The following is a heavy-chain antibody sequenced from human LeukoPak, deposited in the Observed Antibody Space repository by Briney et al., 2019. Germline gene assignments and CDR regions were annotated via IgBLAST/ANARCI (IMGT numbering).Heavy chain of an antibody. CDR3: AKDNSSGYYLYFDY. V-gene: IGHV3-21*04. Sequence: PGGSLRLSCAASGFTFSSYSMNWVRQAPGKGLEWVSSISSSSSYIYYADSVKGRFTISRDNSKNTLYLQMNSLRAEDTAVYYCAKDNSSGYYLYFDYWGQGTLVTVSS. CDR2: ISSSSSYI. J-gene: IGHJ4*02. CDR1: GFTFSSYS. D-gene: IGHD3-22*01.